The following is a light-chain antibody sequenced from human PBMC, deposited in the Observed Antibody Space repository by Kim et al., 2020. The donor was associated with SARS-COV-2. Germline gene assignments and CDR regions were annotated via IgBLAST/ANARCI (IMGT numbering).Light chain of an antibody. CDR1: QSVSSSY. Sequence: EIVLTQSPATLSLSPGERAALSCRASQSVSSSYLAWYQQKPGQAPRLLIYGASSRATGIPDRFSGSGSGTDCTLTITRLEPDDFAVYYCQQYGTSPLTFGGGTKVDIK. V-gene: IGKV3-20*01. J-gene: IGKJ4*01. CDR2: GAS. CDR3: QQYGTSPLT.